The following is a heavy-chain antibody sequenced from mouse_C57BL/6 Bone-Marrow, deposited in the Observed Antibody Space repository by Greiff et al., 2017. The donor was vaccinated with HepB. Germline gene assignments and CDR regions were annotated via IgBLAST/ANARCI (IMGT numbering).Heavy chain of an antibody. V-gene: IGHV6-3*01. CDR3: TGYYYGSSSYYAMDY. CDR1: GFTFSNYW. J-gene: IGHJ4*01. D-gene: IGHD1-1*01. CDR2: IRLKSDNYAT. Sequence: EVQGVESGGGLVQPGGSMKLSCVASGFTFSNYWMNWVRQSPEKGLEWVAQIRLKSDNYATHYAESVKGRFTISRDDSKSSVYLQMNNLRAEDTGIYYCTGYYYGSSSYYAMDYWGQGTSVTVSS.